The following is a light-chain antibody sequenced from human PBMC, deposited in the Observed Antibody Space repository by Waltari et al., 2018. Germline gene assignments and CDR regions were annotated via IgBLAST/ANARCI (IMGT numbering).Light chain of an antibody. V-gene: IGKV4-1*01. CDR1: QSVLYSSNNMNY. CDR2: WAS. J-gene: IGKJ2*01. CDR3: QQYYSTPYT. Sequence: DIVMTQSPDSLAVSLGERATINRKSSQSVLYSSNNMNYLAWYQQKPGQPPKLLIYWASTRESGVPDRFSGSGSGTDFTLTISSLQAEDVAVYYCQQYYSTPYTFGQGTKPEIK.